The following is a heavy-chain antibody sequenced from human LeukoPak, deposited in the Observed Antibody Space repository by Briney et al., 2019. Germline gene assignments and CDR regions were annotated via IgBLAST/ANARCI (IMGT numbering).Heavy chain of an antibody. J-gene: IGHJ3*02. D-gene: IGHD6-19*01. CDR1: GGSISSSSYY. CDR2: IYYSGST. CDR3: ARDSYSSGWYPDAFDI. V-gene: IGHV4-61*01. Sequence: SETLSLTCTVSGGSISSSSYYWGWIRQPPGKGLEWIGYIYYSGSTNYNPSLKSRVTISVDTSKNQFSLKLSSVTAADTAVYYCARDSYSSGWYPDAFDIWGQGTMVTVSS.